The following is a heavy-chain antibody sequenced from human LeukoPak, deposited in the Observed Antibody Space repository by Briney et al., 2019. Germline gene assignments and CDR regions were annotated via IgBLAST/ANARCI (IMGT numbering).Heavy chain of an antibody. V-gene: IGHV6-1*01. J-gene: IGHJ4*02. CDR1: GDSVSSNSAA. D-gene: IGHD3-9*01. CDR2: TYYRSKWYN. CDR3: ARGWSILTGYSVDYYFDY. Sequence: SQTLSLTCAISGDSVSSNSAAWNWIRQSPSRGLEWLGRTYYRSKWYNDYAVSVKSRITINPDTSKNQFYLQLNSVTPEDTAVYYCARGWSILTGYSVDYYFDYWGQGTLVTVSS.